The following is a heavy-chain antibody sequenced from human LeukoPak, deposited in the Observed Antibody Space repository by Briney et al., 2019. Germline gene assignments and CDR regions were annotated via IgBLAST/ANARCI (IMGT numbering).Heavy chain of an antibody. CDR1: GGSISSSSHY. Sequence: KPSETLSLTCTVSGGSISSSSHYWGWIRQPPGKGLEWIGSVYYSGSTYYNPSLKSRVTISVDTSKNQFSLKLSSVTAADTAVYYCARHPTLYSSSSKAYFDYWGQGTLVTVSS. V-gene: IGHV4-39*01. CDR3: ARHPTLYSSSSKAYFDY. CDR2: VYYSGST. J-gene: IGHJ4*02. D-gene: IGHD6-6*01.